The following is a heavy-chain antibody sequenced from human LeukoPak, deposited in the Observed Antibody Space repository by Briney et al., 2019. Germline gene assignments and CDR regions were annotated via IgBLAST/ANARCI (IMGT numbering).Heavy chain of an antibody. J-gene: IGHJ3*01. V-gene: IGHV1-8*01. CDR3: ARVLAAALAPFL. CDR2: MNPNSGNT. Sequence: ASVKVSCKASGYTFTSYDINWVRQAAGQGLEWLGWMNPNSGNTGYAQQFQGRVTMTRNTSISTAYMELSSLKSEDTAVYYCARVLAAALAPFLWGQGTMVTVSS. CDR1: GYTFTSYD. D-gene: IGHD6-13*01.